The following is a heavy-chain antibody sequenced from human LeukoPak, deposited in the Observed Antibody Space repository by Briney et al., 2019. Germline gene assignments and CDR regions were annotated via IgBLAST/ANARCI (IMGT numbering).Heavy chain of an antibody. D-gene: IGHD1-14*01. CDR2: IKQDGSEK. V-gene: IGHV3-7*01. Sequence: GGSLRLSCAASGFTFSSYGMSWVRQAPGKGLEWLANIKQDGSEKYYVDSVKGRFTISRDNAKNSLYLQMNSLGAEDTAVYYCATNRDYWGQGTLVTVSS. CDR1: GFTFSSYG. CDR3: ATNRDY. J-gene: IGHJ4*02.